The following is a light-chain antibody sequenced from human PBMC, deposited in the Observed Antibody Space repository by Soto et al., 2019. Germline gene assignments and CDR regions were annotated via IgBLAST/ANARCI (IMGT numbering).Light chain of an antibody. J-gene: IGLJ1*01. CDR3: SSYTSSRTYV. Sequence: QSALTQPASVSGSPGQSITISCTGTSSDVGGYNYVSWYQQHPGKSPKLMIYEVSNRPSGVSTRFSGSKSGNTSSLTISGLKADDEADYYCSSYTSSRTYVFGTGTKLTVL. CDR2: EVS. V-gene: IGLV2-14*01. CDR1: SSDVGGYNY.